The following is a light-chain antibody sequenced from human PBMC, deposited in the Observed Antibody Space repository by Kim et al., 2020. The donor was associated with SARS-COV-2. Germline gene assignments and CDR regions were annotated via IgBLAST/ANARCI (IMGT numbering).Light chain of an antibody. Sequence: SPGESAPLPRRANRNVSTSLAWYQHKPGQAPRLLLHDASYRAAGIPARFSGSGSGTDFTLTISSLEPEDFAIYYCLQRTNWPATFGQGTKVDIK. CDR2: DAS. CDR1: RNVSTS. J-gene: IGKJ1*01. V-gene: IGKV3-11*01. CDR3: LQRTNWPAT.